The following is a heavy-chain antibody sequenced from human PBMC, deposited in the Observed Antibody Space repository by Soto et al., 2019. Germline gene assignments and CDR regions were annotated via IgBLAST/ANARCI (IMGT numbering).Heavy chain of an antibody. CDR3: ARVGFSDYGMDV. CDR2: IYYSGST. J-gene: IGHJ6*02. V-gene: IGHV4-30-4*01. Sequence: PSETLSLTCTVSGGSISSGDYYWSWIRQPPGKGLEWIGYIYYSGSTYYNPSLKSRVTISVDTSKNQFSLKLSSVTAADTAVYYCARVGFSDYGMDVWGQGTTVTVSS. CDR1: GGSISSGDYY.